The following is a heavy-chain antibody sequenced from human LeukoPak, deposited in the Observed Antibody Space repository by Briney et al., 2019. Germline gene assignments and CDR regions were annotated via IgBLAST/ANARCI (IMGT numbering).Heavy chain of an antibody. CDR3: ARDPDP. CDR2: IYYSGST. J-gene: IGHJ5*02. Sequence: PSETLSLTCAVYGGSFSGYYWSWIRQPPGKGLEWIGYIYYSGSTNYNPSLKSRVTISVDTSKNQFSLKLSSVTAADTAVYYCARDPDPWGQGTLVTVSS. V-gene: IGHV4-59*01. CDR1: GGSFSGYY. D-gene: IGHD1-14*01.